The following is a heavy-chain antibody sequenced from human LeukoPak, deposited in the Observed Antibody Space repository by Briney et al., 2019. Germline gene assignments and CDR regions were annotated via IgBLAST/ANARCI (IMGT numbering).Heavy chain of an antibody. CDR3: ARDRAYDAFDY. D-gene: IGHD5-12*01. CDR1: GFTFSDYY. Sequence: GGSLRLSCAASGFTFSDYYMSWIRQAPGKGLQWVGNINPDESHTDYIDSVKGRFTMSRDNAENSLFLQVHSLRDEDTAVYYCARDRAYDAFDYWGRGTLVTVSS. J-gene: IGHJ4*02. CDR2: INPDESHT. V-gene: IGHV3-7*01.